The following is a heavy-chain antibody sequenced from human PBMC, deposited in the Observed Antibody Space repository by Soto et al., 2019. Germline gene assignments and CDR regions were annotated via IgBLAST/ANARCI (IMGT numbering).Heavy chain of an antibody. CDR3: AKDHGSGYSYGYGMDV. V-gene: IGHV3-9*01. Sequence: EVQLVESGGGLVQPGRSLRLSCAASGFTFDDYAMHWVRQAPGKGLEWVSGISCNSGSIGYADSVKGRFTISRDNAKNSLYLQMNGLRAEDTAFHYCAKDHGSGYSYGYGMDVWGQGTTVTVSS. CDR2: ISCNSGSI. D-gene: IGHD5-18*01. J-gene: IGHJ6*02. CDR1: GFTFDDYA.